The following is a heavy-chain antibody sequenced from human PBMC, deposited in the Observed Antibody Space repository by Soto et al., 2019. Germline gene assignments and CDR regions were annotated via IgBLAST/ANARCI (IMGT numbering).Heavy chain of an antibody. CDR1: GFTFSNAW. D-gene: IGHD3-10*01. J-gene: IGHJ6*03. Sequence: EVQLVESGGGLVKPGGSLRLSCAASGFTFSNAWMSWVRQAPGKGLEWVGRIKSKTDGGTTDYAAPVKGRFTISRDDSKNTLYLQMNSLKTEDTAVYYCTTDVFLPHYYCSVKYMDVWGKGTTVTVSS. CDR2: IKSKTDGGTT. CDR3: TTDVFLPHYYCSVKYMDV. V-gene: IGHV3-15*01.